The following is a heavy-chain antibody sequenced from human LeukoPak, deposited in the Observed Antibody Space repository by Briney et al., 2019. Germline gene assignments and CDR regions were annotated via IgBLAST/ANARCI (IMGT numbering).Heavy chain of an antibody. CDR3: ARAGDYYLTGDY. CDR2: TSNKDNSYRT. V-gene: IGHV3-72*01. Sequence: GGSLRLSCAASGFTSSDHYMDWVRQAPGKGLEWVGRTSNKDNSYRTEYAASVKGRFTISRDDSKNSLHLQMNSPKTEDTAVYYCARAGDYYLTGDYWGQGTLVTVSS. D-gene: IGHD3-22*01. CDR1: GFTSSDHY. J-gene: IGHJ4*02.